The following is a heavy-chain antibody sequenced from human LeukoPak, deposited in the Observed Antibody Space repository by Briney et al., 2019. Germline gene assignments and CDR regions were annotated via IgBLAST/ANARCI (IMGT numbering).Heavy chain of an antibody. Sequence: GGSLRLSCAASGFTFSSYGMHWVRQAPGKGLEWVALMSADETNIYYADSVKGRFTISRDNSKNTVFLEMNSLRADDTAVYYCAKAAVYSRNWTPFDDWGQGTLVTVSS. V-gene: IGHV3-33*05. J-gene: IGHJ4*02. CDR3: AKAAVYSRNWTPFDD. CDR1: GFTFSSYG. D-gene: IGHD6-13*01. CDR2: MSADETNI.